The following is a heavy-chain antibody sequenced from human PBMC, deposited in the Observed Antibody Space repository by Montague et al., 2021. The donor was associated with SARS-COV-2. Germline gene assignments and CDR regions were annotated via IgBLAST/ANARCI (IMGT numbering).Heavy chain of an antibody. CDR1: GFSLISDGVG. CDR3: AHSPLFSSLGDFDS. D-gene: IGHD7-27*01. Sequence: PALVTPTQTLTLTCTFSGFSLISDGVGVGWIRQPPGKALEWLALIFWNDDKRYNSSLKNRLTVTKDTSKNQVVLTMTNMDPLDTGTYYCAHSPLFSSLGDFDSWGQGTLVTVAS. J-gene: IGHJ4*02. CDR2: IFWNDDK. V-gene: IGHV2-5*01.